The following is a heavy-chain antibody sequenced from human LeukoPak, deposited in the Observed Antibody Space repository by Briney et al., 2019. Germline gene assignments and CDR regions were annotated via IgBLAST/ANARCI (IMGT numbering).Heavy chain of an antibody. Sequence: NPSETLSLTCTVSGGSISSYYWSWIRQPPGKGLEWIGYIYYSGSTNYNPSLKSRVTISVDTSKNQFSLKLSSVTAADTAVYYCARLFQKSGGVDYWGQGTLVTVSS. CDR3: ARLFQKSGGVDY. CDR1: GGSISSYY. J-gene: IGHJ4*02. D-gene: IGHD3-10*01. V-gene: IGHV4-59*08. CDR2: IYYSGST.